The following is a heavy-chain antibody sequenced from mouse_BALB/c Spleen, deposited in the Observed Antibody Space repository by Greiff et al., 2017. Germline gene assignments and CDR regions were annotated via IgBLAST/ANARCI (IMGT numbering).Heavy chain of an antibody. Sequence: EVMLVESGGGLVKLGGSLKLSCAASGFTFSSYYMSWVRQTPEKRLELVAAINSNGGSTYYPDTVKGRFTISRDNAKNTLYLQMSSLKSEDTALYYCARPDYDSFAYWGQGTLVTVSA. V-gene: IGHV5-6-2*01. D-gene: IGHD2-4*01. J-gene: IGHJ3*01. CDR2: INSNGGST. CDR3: ARPDYDSFAY. CDR1: GFTFSSYY.